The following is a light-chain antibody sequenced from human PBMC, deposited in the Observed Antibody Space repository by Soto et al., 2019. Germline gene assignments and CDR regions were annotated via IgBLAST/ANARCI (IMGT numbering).Light chain of an antibody. V-gene: IGLV2-14*01. CDR3: NSYTNKSTWV. CDR2: EVN. Sequence: QSVLTQPASVSGSPGQSITISCTGTSSDVGGYEYVSWYQQHPGKAPKLVIYEVNNRASEISTRFSGSRSGNTASLTISALPTGDAADYYCNSYTNKSTWVFGGGTKLTVL. J-gene: IGLJ3*02. CDR1: SSDVGGYEY.